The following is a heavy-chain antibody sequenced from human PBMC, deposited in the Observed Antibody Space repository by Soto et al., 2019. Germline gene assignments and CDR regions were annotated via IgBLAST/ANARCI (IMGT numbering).Heavy chain of an antibody. CDR1: GYTFTGYY. V-gene: IGHV1-2*02. CDR3: AGPENWEYHDYYCGRDV. Sequence: ASGKGSCKASGYTFTGYYLHWVRQAPGQGLEWMGWINPNSGGTNYAQKYQGRVTMTRDTSISTAYMELSRLRSDDTAVYYCAGPENWEYHDYYCGRDVRGRGNRSTVSS. D-gene: IGHD7-27*01. J-gene: IGHJ6*01. CDR2: INPNSGGT.